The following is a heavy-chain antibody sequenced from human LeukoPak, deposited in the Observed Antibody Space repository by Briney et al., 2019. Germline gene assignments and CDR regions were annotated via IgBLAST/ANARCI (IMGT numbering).Heavy chain of an antibody. CDR2: ISAYNGYT. J-gene: IGHJ4*02. CDR1: GYTFINYG. CDR3: ARRVGHSSGWDYFDY. V-gene: IGHV1-18*01. D-gene: IGHD6-19*01. Sequence: ASVKVSCKASGYTFINYGISWVRQAPGQGLEWMGWISAYNGYTNYAQKLRGRVTMATDTSTSTAYMELRSLRSDDTAVYYCARRVGHSSGWDYFDYWGQGTLVTVSS.